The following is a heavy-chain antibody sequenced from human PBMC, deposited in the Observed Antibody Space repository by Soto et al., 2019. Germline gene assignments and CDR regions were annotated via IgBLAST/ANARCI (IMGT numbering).Heavy chain of an antibody. J-gene: IGHJ5*02. V-gene: IGHV4-39*01. CDR3: ARSGMDQLLKINWFDP. CDR1: GGSISSSSYY. CDR2: IYYSGST. D-gene: IGHD2-2*01. Sequence: SETLSLTCTVSGGSISSSSYYWGWIRQPPGKGLEWIGSIYYSGSTYYNPSLKSRVTISVDTSKNQFSLKLSSVTAADTAVYYCARSGMDQLLKINWFDPWGQGTLVTVSS.